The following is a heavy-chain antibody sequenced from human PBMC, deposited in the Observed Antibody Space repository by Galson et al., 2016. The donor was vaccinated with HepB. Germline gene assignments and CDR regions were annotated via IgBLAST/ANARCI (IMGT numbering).Heavy chain of an antibody. D-gene: IGHD3-3*01. Sequence: PALVKPTQTLTLTCTFSGFSLSTTGVGVGWIRQPPGKAMEWLAVIYWDYDKRYSPSLKSRLTITKDTSKNQVVLTMTNMDPVDTSTYYCEHRITILRKGGYNCFDPWCHGTLFTVSS. J-gene: IGHJ5*02. CDR3: EHRITILRKGGYNCFDP. V-gene: IGHV2-5*02. CDR2: IYWDYDK. CDR1: GFSLSTTGVG.